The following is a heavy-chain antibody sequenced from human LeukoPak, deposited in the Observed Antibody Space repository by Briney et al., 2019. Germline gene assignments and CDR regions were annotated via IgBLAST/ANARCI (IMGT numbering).Heavy chain of an antibody. Sequence: ASVKVSCKASGGTFSSYAISWVRQAPGQGLEWMGGIIPIFGTANYAQKFQGRVTITTDESTSTAYMELSSLRSEDTAVYYCARIQGGSHYFDYWGQGTPVTVSS. CDR3: ARIQGGSHYFDY. V-gene: IGHV1-69*05. CDR2: IIPIFGTA. J-gene: IGHJ4*02. D-gene: IGHD3-16*01. CDR1: GGTFSSYA.